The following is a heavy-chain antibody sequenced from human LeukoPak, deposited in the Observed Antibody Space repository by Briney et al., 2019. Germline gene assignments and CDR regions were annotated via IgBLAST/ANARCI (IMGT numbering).Heavy chain of an antibody. CDR2: IIPIFGTA. CDR1: GYTFTNYN. Sequence: ASVKVSCKASGYTFTNYNIDWVRQAPRQGLEWMGGIIPIFGTANYAQKFQGRVTITADESTSTAYMEISSLRSEDTAVYYCARDLGQLCPRPMCSFDIWGQGTVVTVSS. D-gene: IGHD2-2*01. V-gene: IGHV1-69*13. CDR3: ARDLGQLCPRPMCSFDI. J-gene: IGHJ3*02.